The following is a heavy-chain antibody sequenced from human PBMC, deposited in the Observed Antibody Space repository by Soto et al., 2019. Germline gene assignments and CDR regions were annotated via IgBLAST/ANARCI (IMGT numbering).Heavy chain of an antibody. Sequence: PVGSLRLSCAVSGFTFDNYAMSWVRQPPGKGLEWVSGVSATGRNKVYADSVKGRFTISRDNSNNSLFLQMSDLRGEDTALYYCATGGYNELLSGFSAPGFWGQGTLVTVSS. D-gene: IGHD3-3*01. CDR2: VSATGRNK. J-gene: IGHJ4*02. CDR1: GFTFDNYA. V-gene: IGHV3-23*01. CDR3: ATGGYNELLSGFSAPGF.